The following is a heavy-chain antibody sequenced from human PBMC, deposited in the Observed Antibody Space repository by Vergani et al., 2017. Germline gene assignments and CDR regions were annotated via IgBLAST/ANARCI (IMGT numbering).Heavy chain of an antibody. D-gene: IGHD6-13*01. V-gene: IGHV3-21*01. J-gene: IGHJ4*02. CDR1: GFTFSSYS. Sequence: VQLVESGGGVVQPGRSLRLSCAASGFTFSSYSMNWVRQAPGKGLEWVSSISSSSSYIYYADSVKGRFTISRDNAKNSLYLQMNSLRAEDTAVYYCARAGYSSSWYEGYFDYWGQGTLVTVSS. CDR2: ISSSSSYI. CDR3: ARAGYSSSWYEGYFDY.